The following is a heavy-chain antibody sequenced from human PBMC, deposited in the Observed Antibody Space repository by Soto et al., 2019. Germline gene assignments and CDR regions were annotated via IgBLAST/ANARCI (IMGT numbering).Heavy chain of an antibody. Sequence: GSLRLSCAASVLTLSRHAMTWARQAPGKGLEWVATLNPSGSNTHYADSVKGRFTISRDNSRNTVDLQMNSLRDEDTAVYYCAVYSSSSRFGCWGQGTLVTVSS. CDR1: VLTLSRHA. CDR3: AVYSSSSRFGC. V-gene: IGHV3-23*01. CDR2: LNPSGSNT. J-gene: IGHJ4*02. D-gene: IGHD6-6*01.